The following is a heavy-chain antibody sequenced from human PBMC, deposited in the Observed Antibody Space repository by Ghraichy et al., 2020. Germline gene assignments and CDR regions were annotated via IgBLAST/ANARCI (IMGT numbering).Heavy chain of an antibody. CDR3: ARSGHSILVNFNI. Sequence: ASVKVSCKASGNTFSNYFLHWVRQAPGQGLEWQAWINPNTGGTHYAQNFQARVTVTRDTSINTAYMQLSRLRSDDTAVYDCARSGHSILVNFNIWGQGTMVTFPS. CDR2: INPNTGGT. V-gene: IGHV1-2*02. J-gene: IGHJ3*02. CDR1: GNTFSNYF. D-gene: IGHD3-10*01.